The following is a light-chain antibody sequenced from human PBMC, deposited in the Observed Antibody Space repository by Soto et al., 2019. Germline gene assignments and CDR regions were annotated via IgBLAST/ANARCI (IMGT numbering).Light chain of an antibody. J-gene: IGLJ3*02. Sequence: QSVLTQPPSASGTPGQRVTISCSGSSSNIGSNYVYWYHQLPGTAPKLVIYRNNQRPSGVPDRISGSKSGTSASLAISGLRSEDEADYYCQSYDSDLSAWVFGGGTKLTVL. CDR2: RNN. V-gene: IGLV1-47*01. CDR3: QSYDSDLSAWV. CDR1: SSNIGSNY.